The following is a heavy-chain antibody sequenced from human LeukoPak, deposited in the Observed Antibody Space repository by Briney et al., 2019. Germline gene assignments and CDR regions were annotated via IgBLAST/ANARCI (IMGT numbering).Heavy chain of an antibody. Sequence: ASVKVSCKASGYTFTTYDINWVRQAPGQGLEWMGWISAYNGNTNYAQKLQGRVTMTTDTSTSTAYMELRSLRSEDTAVYYCARGGYSGSYDYWGQGTLVTVSS. J-gene: IGHJ4*02. CDR3: ARGGYSGSYDY. CDR2: ISAYNGNT. CDR1: GYTFTTYD. D-gene: IGHD1-26*01. V-gene: IGHV1-18*04.